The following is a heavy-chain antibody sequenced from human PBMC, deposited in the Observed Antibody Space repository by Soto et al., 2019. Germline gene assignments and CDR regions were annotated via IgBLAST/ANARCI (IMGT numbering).Heavy chain of an antibody. CDR1: GGSIRSSSYY. Sequence: QLQLQESGPGLLKPSETLSLTCTVSGGSIRSSSYYWGWIRPPPGKGLEWIGSIYYSGSTYYNPCLKSRGTLSVDTSKNQLSRERSSVTASKTAVYYCQRHDGRVDSYEYPNWFDPWGQGTPVIVSS. CDR2: IYYSGST. V-gene: IGHV4-39*01. CDR3: QRHDGRVDSYEYPNWFDP. J-gene: IGHJ5*02. D-gene: IGHD5-18*01.